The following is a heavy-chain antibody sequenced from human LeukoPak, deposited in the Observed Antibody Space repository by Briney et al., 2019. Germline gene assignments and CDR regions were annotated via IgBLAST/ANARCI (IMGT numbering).Heavy chain of an antibody. CDR1: GGSISSGGYS. CDR2: IYHSGST. J-gene: IGHJ4*02. V-gene: IGHV4-30-2*01. Sequence: SETLSLTCAVSGGSISSGGYSWSWIRQPPGKSLEWIGYIYHSGSTYYNPSLKSRVTISVDTSKNQFSLKLSSVTAADTAVYYCARITIPWGDPGLRYFDYWGQGTLVTVSS. D-gene: IGHD2-2*02. CDR3: ARITIPWGDPGLRYFDY.